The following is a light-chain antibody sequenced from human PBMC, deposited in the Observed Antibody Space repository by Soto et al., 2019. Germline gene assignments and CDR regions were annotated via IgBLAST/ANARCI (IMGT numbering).Light chain of an antibody. CDR2: GAS. V-gene: IGKV3-20*01. Sequence: EIVLTQSPGTLSLSPGERATLSCRASQSVSNSFLAWYQQKLGQAPRLLIYGASTRAPGIPDRFSGSGSGTDFTLTISRLEPEDFALYYCHQYGSSTRTFAQGTKVEIK. J-gene: IGKJ1*01. CDR3: HQYGSSTRT. CDR1: QSVSNSF.